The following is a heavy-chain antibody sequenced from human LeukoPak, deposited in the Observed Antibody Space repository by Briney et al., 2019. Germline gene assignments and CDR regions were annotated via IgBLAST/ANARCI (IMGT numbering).Heavy chain of an antibody. CDR3: ARGRVIYCSGGSCFDGFDI. D-gene: IGHD2-15*01. CDR2: VSTGSNYI. Sequence: GGSLRLSCTASGFTFSSYSLNWVRQAPGKGLEWVSSVSTGSNYIYYADSVKGRFTISRDNAKNSLFLQMNSLRAEDTAVYYCARGRVIYCSGGSCFDGFDIWGRGTMVTVSS. CDR1: GFTFSSYS. V-gene: IGHV3-21*06. J-gene: IGHJ3*02.